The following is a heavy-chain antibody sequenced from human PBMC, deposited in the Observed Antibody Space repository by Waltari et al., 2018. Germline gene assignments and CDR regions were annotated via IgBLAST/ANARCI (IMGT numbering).Heavy chain of an antibody. CDR3: ARGYGDFPYYFDY. J-gene: IGHJ4*02. D-gene: IGHD4-17*01. CDR1: GGSISSHY. Sequence: QVQLQESGPGLVKPSETLSLTCTVSGGSISSHYWSWIRQPPGKGLEWIGYIYYSGSTNYNPSLKSRGTISVDTSKNQFSLKLSSVTAADTAVYYCARGYGDFPYYFDYWGQGTLVTVSS. CDR2: IYYSGST. V-gene: IGHV4-59*11.